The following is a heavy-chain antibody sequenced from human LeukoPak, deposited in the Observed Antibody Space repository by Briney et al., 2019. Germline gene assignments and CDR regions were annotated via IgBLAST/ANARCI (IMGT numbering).Heavy chain of an antibody. CDR1: GFTFSSYW. CDR2: INGDGSST. Sequence: GGSLRLSCAASGFTFSSYWMHWVRQAPGKGLVWLSHINGDGSSTNYADSVKGRFTISRDNAKNTLYLQMNSLRADDTAVYYCARGALYYMDVWGKGTTVTISS. V-gene: IGHV3-74*01. CDR3: ARGALYYMDV. J-gene: IGHJ6*03.